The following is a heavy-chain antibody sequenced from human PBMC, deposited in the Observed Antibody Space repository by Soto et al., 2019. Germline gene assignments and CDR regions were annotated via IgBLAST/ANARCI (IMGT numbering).Heavy chain of an antibody. CDR2: IYPGDSDT. CDR1: GYSFTSYW. V-gene: IGHV5-51*01. CDR3: ARLGSSSPYYYGMDV. Sequence: EVQLVQSGAEVKKPGESLKISCKGSGYSFTSYWISWVRQMPGKGLEWMGIIYPGDSDTRYSPSFQGQDTISADKSIITAYLQWSSLKASDTAMYYCARLGSSSPYYYGMDVWGQGTTATVSS. J-gene: IGHJ6*02. D-gene: IGHD6-6*01.